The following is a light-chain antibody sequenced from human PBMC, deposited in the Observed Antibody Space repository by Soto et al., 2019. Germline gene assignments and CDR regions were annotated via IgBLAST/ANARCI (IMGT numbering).Light chain of an antibody. CDR2: DAS. V-gene: IGKV1-5*01. J-gene: IGKJ2*01. CDR3: QQDYTLYT. Sequence: IQMTQSPSTLSASVGDIFTITCRASQNISNWLAWYQQRPGRAPNLLIHDASTLESGVPSRFSGSGSVTEFTLTISSLQPDDFATYYCQQDYTLYTFGQGTKLEIK. CDR1: QNISNW.